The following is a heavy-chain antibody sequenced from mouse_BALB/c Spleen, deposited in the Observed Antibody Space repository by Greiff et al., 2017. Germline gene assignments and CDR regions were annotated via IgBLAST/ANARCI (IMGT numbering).Heavy chain of an antibody. CDR3: ARPGTGDAMDY. CDR1: GYTFTTYP. D-gene: IGHD4-1*01. V-gene: IGHV1-47*01. CDR2: FHPYNDDT. J-gene: IGHJ4*01. Sequence: VQRVESGAELVKPGASVKMSCKAFGYTFTTYPIEWMKQNHGKSLVWIGNFHPYNDDTKYNEKFKGKVKLTVEISSSTVYLELSRLTSDDSAVYYCARPGTGDAMDYWGQGTSVTVSS.